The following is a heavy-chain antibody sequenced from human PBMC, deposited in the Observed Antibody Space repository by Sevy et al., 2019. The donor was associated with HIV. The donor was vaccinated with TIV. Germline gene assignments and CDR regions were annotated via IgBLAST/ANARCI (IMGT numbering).Heavy chain of an antibody. CDR2: ISHDGSKK. D-gene: IGHD7-27*01. Sequence: GGSLRLSCAASGFTFSSHAMHLVRQAPGKGLEWLTIISHDGSKKYYAESVEGRFTISRDFSKSTVYLQMNSLTTEDTAVYYCARDVPNWGIDYWGQGTRVTVSS. V-gene: IGHV3-30*03. J-gene: IGHJ4*02. CDR3: ARDVPNWGIDY. CDR1: GFTFSSHA.